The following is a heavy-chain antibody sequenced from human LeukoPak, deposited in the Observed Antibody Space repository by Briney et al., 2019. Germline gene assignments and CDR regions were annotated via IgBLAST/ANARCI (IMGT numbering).Heavy chain of an antibody. Sequence: GGPLRLSCAASGFTFSSYAMSWVRQAPGKGLEWVSAISGSGGSTYYADSVKGRFTISRDNSKNTLYLQMNSLRAEDTAVYYCAKDDGDFWGGSKNNRPIDYWGQGTLVTVSS. CDR2: ISGSGGST. D-gene: IGHD3-3*01. J-gene: IGHJ4*02. CDR3: AKDDGDFWGGSKNNRPIDY. CDR1: GFTFSSYA. V-gene: IGHV3-23*01.